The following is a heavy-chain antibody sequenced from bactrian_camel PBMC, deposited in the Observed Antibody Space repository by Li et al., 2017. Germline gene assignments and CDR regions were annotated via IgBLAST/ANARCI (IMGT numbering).Heavy chain of an antibody. CDR2: IGGFRGP. V-gene: IGHV3S53*01. CDR3: VMSDTLGCRRGSRGLSDFTY. D-gene: IGHD2*01. J-gene: IGHJ4*01. Sequence: HVQLVESGGGSVQAGGSLKLSCVASRVTYKTCMGWFRRAPGKAREGVAVIGGFRGPTYSDSVKGRFIISEDNAKNSLYLEMNSLTPEDTAVYYCVMSDTLGCRRGSRGLSDFTYWGKGTQVTV. CDR1: RVTYKTC.